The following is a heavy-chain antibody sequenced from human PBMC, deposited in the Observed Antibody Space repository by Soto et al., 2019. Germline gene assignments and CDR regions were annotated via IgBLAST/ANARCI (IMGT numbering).Heavy chain of an antibody. Sequence: QVPLVQSGTEVKKPGASVKVSCKASGYTFTSYGISWVRQAPGQGLEWMGWISAYNGNTIYAQKLQGRVTMTTDTSTSTAYMELRSLTSADTALYRAARDTSDTAVAGRPDYWGQGTLVTVSS. D-gene: IGHD5-18*01. V-gene: IGHV1-18*01. CDR1: GYTFTSYG. CDR2: ISAYNGNT. CDR3: ARDTSDTAVAGRPDY. J-gene: IGHJ4*02.